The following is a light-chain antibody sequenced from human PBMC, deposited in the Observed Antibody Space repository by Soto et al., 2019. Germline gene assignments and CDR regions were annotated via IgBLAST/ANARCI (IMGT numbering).Light chain of an antibody. CDR3: QQRSNWIT. CDR2: DAS. J-gene: IGKJ5*01. V-gene: IGKV3-11*01. CDR1: QSVSTY. Sequence: EIVSTQSPGTLSLSPGERATLSCRASQSVSTYLAWYQQKIGQAPRLLIYDASNRATGIPARFSGGGSGTDFTLTINSLEPEDSAVYYCQQRSNWITFGQGTRLEIK.